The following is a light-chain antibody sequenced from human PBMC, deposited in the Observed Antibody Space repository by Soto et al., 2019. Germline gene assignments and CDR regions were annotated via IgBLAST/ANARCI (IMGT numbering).Light chain of an antibody. V-gene: IGKV1-5*03. CDR2: KAS. Sequence: GDRVTITFRASQDIDISSAWFKQRPGKAPKLMIYKASSLESGVPSRFSGSGSGTEFTLTISRVKPEDFATYYCQQYGTYLKTFGQGTKVDIK. J-gene: IGKJ1*01. CDR1: QDIDIS. CDR3: QQYGTYLKT.